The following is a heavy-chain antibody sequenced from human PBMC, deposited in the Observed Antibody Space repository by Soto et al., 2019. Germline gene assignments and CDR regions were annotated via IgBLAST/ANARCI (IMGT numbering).Heavy chain of an antibody. D-gene: IGHD3-3*01. Sequence: QVQLVQSGAEVKKPGASVKVSCKASGYTFTSYDINWVRQATGQGLEWMGWMNPNSGNTGYAQKFQGRVTMTRNTSISTGYMGLSSLRSRDTAVYYCASGRGSYDYFDYWGQGTMVTVSS. CDR2: MNPNSGNT. J-gene: IGHJ4*02. CDR3: ASGRGSYDYFDY. CDR1: GYTFTSYD. V-gene: IGHV1-8*01.